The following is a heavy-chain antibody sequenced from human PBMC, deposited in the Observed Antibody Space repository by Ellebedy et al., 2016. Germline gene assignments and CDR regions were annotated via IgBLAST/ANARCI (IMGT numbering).Heavy chain of an antibody. CDR3: ARDRVEQWVTDF. CDR1: GFTFGSCA. D-gene: IGHD6-19*01. CDR2: ISDSGSNT. V-gene: IGHV3-23*01. Sequence: GGSLRLSCAASGFTFGSCAMSWARQAPGRGLEWVAAISDSGSNTYHADSVKGRFTISRDNSKNTLYLQLNSLRAEDTAVYYCARDRVEQWVTDFWGQGSLVTVSS. J-gene: IGHJ4*02.